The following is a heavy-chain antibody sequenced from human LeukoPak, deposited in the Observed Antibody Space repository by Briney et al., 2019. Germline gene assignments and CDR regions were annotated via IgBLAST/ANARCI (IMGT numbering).Heavy chain of an antibody. CDR1: GFTFSSYG. V-gene: IGHV3-21*01. CDR3: ARVQKGLLWFGELSYYFDY. Sequence: GGSLRLSCVASGFTFSSYGMSWVRQAPGKGLEWVSVVAGSGAGIYYADSVKGRFTISRDNAKNSLYLQMNSLRAEDTAVYYCARVQKGLLWFGELSYYFDYWGQGTLVTVSS. J-gene: IGHJ4*02. CDR2: VAGSGAGI. D-gene: IGHD3-10*01.